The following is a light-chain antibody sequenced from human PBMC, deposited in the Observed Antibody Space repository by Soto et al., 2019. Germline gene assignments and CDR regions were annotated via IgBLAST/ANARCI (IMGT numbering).Light chain of an antibody. J-gene: IGKJ1*01. CDR3: QKYNSVPQT. Sequence: DIQMTQSPSSLSAFVGDRVTITCRASQDIGNFLAWYQQKPGKVPKLLIYAASTLQSGVPSRFSGSGSGTDFTLTISSLQPEDVASYYCQKYNSVPQTFGQGTKVDIK. CDR1: QDIGNF. CDR2: AAS. V-gene: IGKV1-27*01.